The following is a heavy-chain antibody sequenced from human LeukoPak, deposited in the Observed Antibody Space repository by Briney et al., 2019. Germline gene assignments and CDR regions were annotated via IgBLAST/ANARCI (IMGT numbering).Heavy chain of an antibody. Sequence: PGGSLRLSCAASGFTFSSYGMHWVRQAPGKGLEWVAFIRYDGSNKYYADSVKGRFTISRDNSKNTLYLQMNSLRAEDTAVYYCAKDQTIVVVPAAPIDYWGQGTLVTVSS. CDR2: IRYDGSNK. J-gene: IGHJ4*02. V-gene: IGHV3-30*02. CDR1: GFTFSSYG. CDR3: AKDQTIVVVPAAPIDY. D-gene: IGHD2-2*01.